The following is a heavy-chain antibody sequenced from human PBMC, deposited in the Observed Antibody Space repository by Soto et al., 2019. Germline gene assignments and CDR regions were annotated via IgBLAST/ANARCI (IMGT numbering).Heavy chain of an antibody. CDR3: ASKGGYNWNYDGIGV. D-gene: IGHD1-20*01. V-gene: IGHV1-3*01. CDR1: GYTFARYA. Sequence: QVQLVQSGAEVKKPGASVKVSCKASGYTFARYAIHWVRQAPGQSLESMGWIFVDTGNTRSAQRFQDRVTITRARSANTAYMELSGLRSEDTAVYYCASKGGYNWNYDGIGVWAQGTTVIVSS. J-gene: IGHJ6*02. CDR2: IFVDTGNT.